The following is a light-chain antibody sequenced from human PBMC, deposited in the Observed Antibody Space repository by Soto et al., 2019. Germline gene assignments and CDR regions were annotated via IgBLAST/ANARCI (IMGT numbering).Light chain of an antibody. CDR1: QSISSW. CDR2: KAS. Sequence: DIQMTQSPSTLSASVGDRVTITCRASQSISSWLAWYQQKPGKAPKLLIYKASSLESGVPSRFSGSGSGTEFTLTISSLQPDDFATYYRQHPVGTFGQGTKVEIK. CDR3: QHPVGT. V-gene: IGKV1-5*03. J-gene: IGKJ1*01.